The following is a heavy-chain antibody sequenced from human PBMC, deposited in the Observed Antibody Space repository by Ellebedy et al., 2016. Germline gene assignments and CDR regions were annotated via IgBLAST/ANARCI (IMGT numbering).Heavy chain of an antibody. CDR1: GGSISSGGYY. D-gene: IGHD3-22*01. Sequence: SETLSLTCTVSGGSISSGGYYWSWIRQHPGTGLEWIGYIYYSGSTYYNPSLKSRVTISVDTSKNQFSLKLSFVTAADTAVYYCARQRGRYYYDSSGAFDIWGQGTMVTVSS. J-gene: IGHJ3*02. V-gene: IGHV4-31*03. CDR2: IYYSGST. CDR3: ARQRGRYYYDSSGAFDI.